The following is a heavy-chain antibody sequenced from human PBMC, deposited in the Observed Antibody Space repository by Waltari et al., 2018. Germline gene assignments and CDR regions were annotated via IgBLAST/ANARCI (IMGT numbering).Heavy chain of an antibody. D-gene: IGHD2-2*01. CDR2: IYHSGST. CDR3: ATETGVVVVPQGGPTFFDY. V-gene: IGHV4-38-2*02. J-gene: IGHJ4*02. Sequence: QVQLQESGPGLVKPSETLSLTCAVSGYSISSGYYWGWIRQPPGKGLEWIGSIYHSGSTYYNPALKSRVTISVDTSKNQFSLKLSSVTAADTAVYYCATETGVVVVPQGGPTFFDYWGQGTLVTVSS. CDR1: GYSISSGYY.